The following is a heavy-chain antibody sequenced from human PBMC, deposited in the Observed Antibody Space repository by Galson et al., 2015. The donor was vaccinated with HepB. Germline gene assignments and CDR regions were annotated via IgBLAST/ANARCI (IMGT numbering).Heavy chain of an antibody. J-gene: IGHJ4*02. CDR3: ARAYSRGIAVAGAAAY. V-gene: IGHV3-30*04. CDR1: GFTFSSYA. CDR2: ISYDGSNK. Sequence: SLRLSCAASGFTFSSYAMHWVRQAPGKGLEWVAVISYDGSNKYYADSVKGRFTISRDNSKNTLHLQMNSLRAEDTAVYYCARAYSRGIAVAGAAAYWGQGTLVTVSS. D-gene: IGHD6-19*01.